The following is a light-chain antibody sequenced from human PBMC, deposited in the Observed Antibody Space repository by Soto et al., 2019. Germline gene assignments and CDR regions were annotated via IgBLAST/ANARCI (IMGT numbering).Light chain of an antibody. CDR3: QQSYGTPIT. Sequence: DIQMTHSPSSLSASVGDRVTITCRASQSISRYLNWYQQKPGKAPNXXIYVASSLQSEVPSRFSGSGSGTDFTLTITSLQPEDFATYYCQQSYGTPITFGQGTRLEIK. J-gene: IGKJ5*01. CDR1: QSISRY. CDR2: VAS. V-gene: IGKV1-39*01.